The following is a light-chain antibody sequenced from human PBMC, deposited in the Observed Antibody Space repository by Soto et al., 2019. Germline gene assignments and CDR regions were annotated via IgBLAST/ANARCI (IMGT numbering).Light chain of an antibody. J-gene: IGKJ3*01. CDR2: DAA. V-gene: IGKV1-33*01. Sequence: IQMTQSPSSLSASVGDRVTITCQASQDISKYLSWYQQKPGKAPKLLIYDAANLQTGVPSRFSGGGSGTHFALTISSLQPEDIATYYCQHYHNLPFTFGPGTKVDVK. CDR3: QHYHNLPFT. CDR1: QDISKY.